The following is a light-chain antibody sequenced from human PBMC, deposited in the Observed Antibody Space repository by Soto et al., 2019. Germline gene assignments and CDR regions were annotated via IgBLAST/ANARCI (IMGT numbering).Light chain of an antibody. Sequence: QSALTQPPSASGFPGQSVTISCTGTSSDVGGYNYVSWYQQQPGKAPKVIIYGVTERPSGVPDRFSGSKSGNTASLTVSGLQAEDEADYYCGSYTTSSNYVFGTGTKLTVL. J-gene: IGLJ1*01. CDR1: SSDVGGYNY. CDR2: GVT. V-gene: IGLV2-8*01. CDR3: GSYTTSSNYV.